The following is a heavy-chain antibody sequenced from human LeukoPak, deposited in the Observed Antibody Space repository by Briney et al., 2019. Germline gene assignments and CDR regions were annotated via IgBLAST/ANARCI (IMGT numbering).Heavy chain of an antibody. CDR1: GGSISSYY. CDR2: IYYSGST. CDR3: ARDRGGDYFDY. J-gene: IGHJ4*02. V-gene: IGHV4-59*01. D-gene: IGHD3-10*01. Sequence: SETLSLTCTVSGGSISSYYWSWIRKPPGKGLEWIGYIYYSGSTNYSPSLKSRVTISVDTSKSQFSLKLSSVTAADTAVYYCARDRGGDYFDYWGQGTLVTVSS.